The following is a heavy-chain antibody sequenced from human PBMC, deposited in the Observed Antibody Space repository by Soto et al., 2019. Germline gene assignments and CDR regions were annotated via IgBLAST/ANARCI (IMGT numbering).Heavy chain of an antibody. D-gene: IGHD2-15*01. Sequence: ASVKVSCKASGDTRTDFSMHWVRQAPGQRPEWMGWLSVGNGDTKYSQKFQGRVTTTRDTSARTAYMELSNLRSEDTAVYYCATSEGDCGGGSCYNYFYYYGMDVWGQGTTVTVSS. CDR3: ATSEGDCGGGSCYNYFYYYGMDV. CDR1: GDTRTDFS. J-gene: IGHJ6*02. CDR2: LSVGNGDT. V-gene: IGHV1-3*01.